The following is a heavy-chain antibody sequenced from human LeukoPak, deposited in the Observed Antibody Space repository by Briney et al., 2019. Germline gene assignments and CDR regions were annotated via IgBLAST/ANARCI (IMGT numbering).Heavy chain of an antibody. D-gene: IGHD3-9*01. J-gene: IGHJ4*02. CDR3: ARDSPPLLRYFDWLLVY. CDR2: ISGSGGST. V-gene: IGHV3-23*01. Sequence: PGGSLRLSCAASGFTFSSYAMTWVRQAPGKGLEWVSAISGSGGSTYYADSVKGRFTISRDNSKNTLYLQMNSLRAEDTAVYYCARDSPPLLRYFDWLLVYWGQGTLVTVSS. CDR1: GFTFSSYA.